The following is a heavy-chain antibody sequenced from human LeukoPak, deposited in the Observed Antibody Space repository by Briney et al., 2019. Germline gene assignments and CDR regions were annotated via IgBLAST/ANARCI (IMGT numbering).Heavy chain of an antibody. Sequence: ASVKVSCKASGYTFSSYAISWVRQAPGPGLEWMGRIIPILGIANYAQKFQGRVTITADKSTSTAYMELSSLRSEDTAVYYCARDLTNYYDSSGYYYVGDYWGQGTLVTVSS. D-gene: IGHD3-22*01. CDR1: GYTFSSYA. CDR3: ARDLTNYYDSSGYYYVGDY. CDR2: IIPILGIA. J-gene: IGHJ4*02. V-gene: IGHV1-69*04.